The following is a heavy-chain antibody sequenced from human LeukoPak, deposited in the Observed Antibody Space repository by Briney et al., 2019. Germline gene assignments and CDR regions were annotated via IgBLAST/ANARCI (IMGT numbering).Heavy chain of an antibody. CDR3: ARVWESRQLALFDP. J-gene: IGHJ5*02. Sequence: ASVKVSCKASGYSFTAYYMHWIRQAPGQGLEWMGRINPNSGGTNYAQKFQGRVTMTSDTSISTAYMELSSLRSDDTAVYYCARVWESRQLALFDPWGQGTLVTVSS. V-gene: IGHV1-2*06. CDR2: INPNSGGT. CDR1: GYSFTAYY. D-gene: IGHD6-13*01.